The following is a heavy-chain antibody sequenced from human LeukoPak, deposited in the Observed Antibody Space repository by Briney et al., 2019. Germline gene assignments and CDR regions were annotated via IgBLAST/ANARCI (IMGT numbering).Heavy chain of an antibody. CDR2: IVVGSGNT. Sequence: SVKVSCKASGFTFTSSAVQWVRQARGQRLEWIGWIVVGSGNTNYAQKFQERVTITRDISTSTAYMELSSLRSEDTAVYYCAAVGYSGYDSGAFDIWGQGTMVTVSS. CDR3: AAVGYSGYDSGAFDI. CDR1: GFTFTSSA. D-gene: IGHD5-12*01. V-gene: IGHV1-58*01. J-gene: IGHJ3*02.